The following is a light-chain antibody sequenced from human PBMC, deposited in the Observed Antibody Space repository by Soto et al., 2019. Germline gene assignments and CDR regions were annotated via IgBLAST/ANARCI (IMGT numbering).Light chain of an antibody. CDR2: GPS. CDR1: QSISTN. V-gene: IGKV3-15*01. CDR3: QQYNNWPRT. J-gene: IGKJ1*01. Sequence: EIVITHSPATLSFSPVERATLSCTASQSISTNLAWYQQKPGQAPRVLIYGPSLRATGIPARFSGSGSGTEFTLTISSLQSEDFAVYYCQQYNNWPRTFGQGTKVDIK.